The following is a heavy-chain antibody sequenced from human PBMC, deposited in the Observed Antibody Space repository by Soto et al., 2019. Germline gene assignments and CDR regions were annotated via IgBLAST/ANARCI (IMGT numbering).Heavy chain of an antibody. CDR1: GFTFSSYA. CDR3: AKPRMVRGYYFDY. J-gene: IGHJ4*02. CDR2: ISGSGGST. Sequence: PGGSLRLSCAASGFTFSSYAMSWVRQAPGKGLEWVSAISGSGGSTYYADSVKGRFTISRGNSKNTLYLQMNSLRAEDTAVYYCAKPRMVRGYYFDYWGQGTLVTVSS. D-gene: IGHD3-10*01. V-gene: IGHV3-23*01.